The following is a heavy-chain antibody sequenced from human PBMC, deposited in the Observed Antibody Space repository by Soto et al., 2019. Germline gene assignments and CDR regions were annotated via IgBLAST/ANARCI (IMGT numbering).Heavy chain of an antibody. D-gene: IGHD1-26*01. CDR1: GFTFSTYW. CDR3: AGAMTSVGATTKGDY. Sequence: VQLVESGGGLVQPGGSLRLSCAASGFTFSTYWMHWVRQAPGKGPVWVSRISSDGSVTDYAGSVKGRFTISRDNAKNTLYLQMNSLRSEDTAVYYCAGAMTSVGATTKGDYWGQGTLVTVSS. J-gene: IGHJ4*02. V-gene: IGHV3-74*01. CDR2: ISSDGSVT.